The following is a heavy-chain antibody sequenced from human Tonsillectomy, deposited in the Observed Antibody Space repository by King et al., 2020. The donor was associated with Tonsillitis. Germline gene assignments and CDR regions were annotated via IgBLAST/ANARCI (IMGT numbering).Heavy chain of an antibody. V-gene: IGHV1-8*01. D-gene: IGHD2-15*01. J-gene: IGHJ5*02. Sequence: QLVQSGAEVKKPGASVKVSCKASGYTFTIYDINWGLPATGQGRDLMGWMNPNSGNTGSAKKFQGRVTMTRNTSLSTAYMELSSLRSEDTAVYYCARRCSGGSCYGEGGFDPWGQGTLVTVSS. CDR3: ARRCSGGSCYGEGGFDP. CDR1: GYTFTIYD. CDR2: MNPNSGNT.